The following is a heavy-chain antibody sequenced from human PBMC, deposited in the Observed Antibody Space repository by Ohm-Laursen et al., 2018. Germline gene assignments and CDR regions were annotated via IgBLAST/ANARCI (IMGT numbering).Heavy chain of an antibody. CDR1: GFTFDDYA. CDR2: ISWNSGSI. Sequence: SLRLSCSASGFTFDDYAMHWVRQAPGKGLEWVSGISWNSGSIGYADSVKGRFTISRDNAKNSLYLQMNSLRAEDTALYYCAKDIGGRHGYCGSTSCYYYYYGMDVWGQGTTVTVSS. D-gene: IGHD2-2*01. J-gene: IGHJ6*02. V-gene: IGHV3-9*01. CDR3: AKDIGGRHGYCGSTSCYYYYYGMDV.